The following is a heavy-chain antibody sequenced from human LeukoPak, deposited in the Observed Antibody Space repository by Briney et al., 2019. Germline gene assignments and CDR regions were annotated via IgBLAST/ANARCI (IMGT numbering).Heavy chain of an antibody. CDR2: IYPGDSDT. CDR1: GYSITSYW. D-gene: IGHD1-26*01. J-gene: IGHJ6*02. V-gene: IGHV5-51*01. CDR3: ARLGATPFYYYGMDV. Sequence: GESLKISCKGSGYSITSYWIGWVRQMPGKGLEWMGIIYPGDSDTRYSPSFQGQVTISADKSISTAYLQWSSLKASDTAMYYCARLGATPFYYYGMDVWGQGTTVTVSS.